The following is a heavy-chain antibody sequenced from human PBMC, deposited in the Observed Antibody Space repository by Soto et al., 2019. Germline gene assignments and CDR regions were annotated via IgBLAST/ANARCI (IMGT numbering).Heavy chain of an antibody. Sequence: PGGSLRLSCAASGFTFSSSWMTWVRQAPGKGLEWVASIDEGGGDKHYLGSVKGRFTISRDNAKNSLYLQLDSLSAEDSAVYYCAKDAPYAYYAYWGQGTLVTVSS. D-gene: IGHD2-2*01. CDR3: AKDAPYAYYAY. J-gene: IGHJ4*02. V-gene: IGHV3-7*05. CDR2: IDEGGGDK. CDR1: GFTFSSSW.